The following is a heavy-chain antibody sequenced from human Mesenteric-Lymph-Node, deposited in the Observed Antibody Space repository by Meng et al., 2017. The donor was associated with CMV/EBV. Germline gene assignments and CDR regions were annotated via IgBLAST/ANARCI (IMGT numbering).Heavy chain of an antibody. D-gene: IGHD2-2*01. CDR2: IKQDGSEK. J-gene: IGHJ6*02. V-gene: IGHV3-7*01. Sequence: GGSLRLSCVASGFTLTPYWMNWVRQAPGKGLEWVANIKQDGSEKYYVDSVKGRFTISRDNAKNSLYLQMNSLRAEDTAVYYCSSSTSPGNVWGQGTTVTVSS. CDR3: SSSTSPGNV. CDR1: GFTLTPYW.